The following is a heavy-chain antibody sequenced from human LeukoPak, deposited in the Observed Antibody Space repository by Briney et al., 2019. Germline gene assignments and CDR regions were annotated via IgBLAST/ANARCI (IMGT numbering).Heavy chain of an antibody. CDR2: IKQDGSEK. CDR3: ARVTMVRGVRMYYFDY. D-gene: IGHD3-10*01. Sequence: GGSLRLSCAASGFTFSSYWMSWVRQAPGKGLEWVANIKQDGSEKYYVDSVKGRFTISRDNAKNSLYLQMNSLRAEDTAVYYCARVTMVRGVRMYYFDYWGQGTLVTVSS. V-gene: IGHV3-7*01. J-gene: IGHJ4*02. CDR1: GFTFSSYW.